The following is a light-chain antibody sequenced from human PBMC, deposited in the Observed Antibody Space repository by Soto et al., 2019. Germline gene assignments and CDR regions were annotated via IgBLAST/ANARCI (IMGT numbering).Light chain of an antibody. V-gene: IGKV3-11*01. CDR2: DAS. CDR1: QSVSSY. Sequence: EIVLTQSPATLSLSPGERATLSCRASQSVSSYLAWYQQKPGQAPRLLIYDASNRATGIPARFSGSGSGTDFTLTISSLEPEDFAVYHCQQRSTWAKYTSCQGTKVDIK. J-gene: IGKJ2*01. CDR3: QQRSTWAKYT.